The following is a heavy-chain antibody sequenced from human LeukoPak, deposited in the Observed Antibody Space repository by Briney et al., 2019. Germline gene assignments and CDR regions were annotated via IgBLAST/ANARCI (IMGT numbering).Heavy chain of an antibody. CDR1: GFTFSAYW. CDR2: INTDGSST. V-gene: IGHV3-74*01. J-gene: IGHJ6*02. Sequence: GGSLRLSCAPSGFTFSAYWMHWVRHAPGKGLVWVSRINTDGSSTGYADPVRARFTISRDNAKNTLYLQMNSLRAEDTAVYYCARIHLWGQGTTVTVSS. CDR3: ARIHL.